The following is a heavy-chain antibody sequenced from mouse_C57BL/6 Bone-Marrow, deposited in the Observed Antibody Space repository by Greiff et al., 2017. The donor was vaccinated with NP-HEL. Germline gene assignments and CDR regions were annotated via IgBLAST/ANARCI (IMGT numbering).Heavy chain of an antibody. CDR3: ARPSITTVVAVYWYFDV. CDR2: INPLPFFS. D-gene: IGHD1-1*01. CDR1: FSPFPRSW. V-gene: IGHV1-53*01. J-gene: IGHJ1*03. Sequence: QVQLKQPGTELVKPFSSFYLSCNSSFSPFPRSWLPWLPPRPGQGLEWIGNINPLPFFSCYNEKFKSKATLTVDKSSSTAYMQLSSLTSEDSAVYYCARPSITTVVAVYWYFDVWGTGTTVTGSS.